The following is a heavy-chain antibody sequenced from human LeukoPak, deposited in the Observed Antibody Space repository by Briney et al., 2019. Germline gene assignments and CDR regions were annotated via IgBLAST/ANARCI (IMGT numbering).Heavy chain of an antibody. J-gene: IGHJ4*02. CDR1: GYTFTSYG. D-gene: IGHD3-16*01. V-gene: IGHV1-18*01. CDR2: ISAYNGNT. CDR3: ARDVGDFYNNNWAFDY. Sequence: ASVKVSCKASGYTFTSYGISWVRQAPGQGLEWMAWISAYNGNTNYAQKFQGRVTMTIDTSTSTAYMELRSLRSDDTAVYYCARDVGDFYNNNWAFDYWGQGTLVTVSS.